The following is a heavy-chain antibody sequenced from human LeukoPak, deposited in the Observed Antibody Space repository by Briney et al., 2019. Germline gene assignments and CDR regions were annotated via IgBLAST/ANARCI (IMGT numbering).Heavy chain of an antibody. CDR3: ATYYDGTTYQDAFDI. CDR1: VFTFSDYY. D-gene: IGHD3-22*01. Sequence: PGGSLRLSCAASVFTFSDYYMSWIRQAPGKGREWVSYISSSGSTRYYADSVKGRFTISRDNAKNSLYLQMNSLRAEDTAFYYGATYYDGTTYQDAFDIWGQGTVVTVSS. V-gene: IGHV3-11*04. J-gene: IGHJ3*02. CDR2: ISSSGSTR.